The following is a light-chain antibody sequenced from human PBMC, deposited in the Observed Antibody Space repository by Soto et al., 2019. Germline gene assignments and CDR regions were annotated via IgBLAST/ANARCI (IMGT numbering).Light chain of an antibody. V-gene: IGKV3-15*01. J-gene: IGKJ5*01. CDR1: QSVTSN. CDR2: GAS. Sequence: EILMTQSPATLSVSPGERATLSCRASQSVTSNLAWFQQKPGQAPRLLIYGASTRATGVPDRFSGSGSRTEFTLTINSLQSEDFAVYFCQQYYNWPPITFGQGTRLSIK. CDR3: QQYYNWPPIT.